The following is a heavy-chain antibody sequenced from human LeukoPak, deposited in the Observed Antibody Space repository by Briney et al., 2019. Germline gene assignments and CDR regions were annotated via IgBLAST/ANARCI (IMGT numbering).Heavy chain of an antibody. CDR3: ARDRVVVPAAKFNNKQSLDY. J-gene: IGHJ4*02. D-gene: IGHD2-2*01. CDR2: INPNSGGT. V-gene: IGHV1-2*02. Sequence: ASVKVSCKASGYTFTDYYMHWVRQAPGQGLEWMGWINPNSGGTNYAQKFQGRVTMTRDTSISTVYMEMSRLRSDDTAVYYCARDRVVVPAAKFNNKQSLDYWGQGTLVTVSS. CDR1: GYTFTDYY.